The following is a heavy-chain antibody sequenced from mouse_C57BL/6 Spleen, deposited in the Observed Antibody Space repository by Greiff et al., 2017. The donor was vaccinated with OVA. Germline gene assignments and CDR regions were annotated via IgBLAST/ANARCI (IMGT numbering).Heavy chain of an antibody. V-gene: IGHV2-2*01. CDR1: GFSLTSYG. D-gene: IGHD1-1*01. CDR2: IWSGGST. CDR3: ASYGRGAGFAY. Sequence: VKLMESGPGLVQPSQSLSITCTVSGFSLTSYGVHWVRQSPGKGLEWLGVIWSGGSTDYNAAFIARLSISKDNSKSQVFFKMNSLQADDTAIYYCASYGRGAGFAYWGQGTLVTVSA. J-gene: IGHJ3*01.